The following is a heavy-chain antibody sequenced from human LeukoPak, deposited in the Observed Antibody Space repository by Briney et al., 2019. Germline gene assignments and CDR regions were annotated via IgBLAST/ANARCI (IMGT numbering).Heavy chain of an antibody. V-gene: IGHV4-59*01. CDR3: AREKMGAATDY. D-gene: IGHD1-26*01. CDR1: GGSIGSYY. Sequence: SETLSLTCTVSGGSIGSYYWSWIRQPPGKGLEWIGYIYYSGSTNYNPSLKSRVTISVDTSKNQFSLKLSSVTAADTAVYYCAREKMGAATDYWGQGTLVTVSS. CDR2: IYYSGST. J-gene: IGHJ4*02.